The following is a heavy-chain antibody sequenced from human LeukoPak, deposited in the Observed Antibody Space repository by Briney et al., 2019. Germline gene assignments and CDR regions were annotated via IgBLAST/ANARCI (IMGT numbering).Heavy chain of an antibody. CDR1: GYTFTSYG. CDR3: ARAGVITTTDAFDI. J-gene: IGHJ3*02. CDR2: LSAYNGNT. D-gene: IGHD3-22*01. V-gene: IGHV1-18*01. Sequence: ASVTVSCQASGYTFTSYGISWLRQAPGQGLEWMGWLSAYNGNTNYSQKHQGRVTTTTDTYTSAAYMELRSLRSDDTAVYYCARAGVITTTDAFDIWGQGTMVTVSS.